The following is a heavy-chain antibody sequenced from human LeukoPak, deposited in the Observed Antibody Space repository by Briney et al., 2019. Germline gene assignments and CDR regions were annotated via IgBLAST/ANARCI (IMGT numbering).Heavy chain of an antibody. CDR2: ISSVGDST. CDR3: ARSSPNVY. D-gene: IGHD6-13*01. J-gene: IGHJ4*02. V-gene: IGHV3-74*01. CDR1: GFTFITYW. Sequence: GGSLRLSCAASGFTFITYWMHWVRQAPGKGLVWVSRISSVGDSTTYADSVKGRFTVSRDNAKNTLYLQMDSLRAEDTAVYYCARSSPNVYWGQGTLVTVSS.